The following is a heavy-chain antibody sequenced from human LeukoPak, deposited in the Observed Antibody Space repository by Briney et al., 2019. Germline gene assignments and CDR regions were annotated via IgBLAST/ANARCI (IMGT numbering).Heavy chain of an antibody. Sequence: ASVKVSCKASGYPFTSYGINWVRQAPGQGLEWMGWISAYNGNINYAQKLQGRVTMTTDTSTSTAYMELRSLRSDDTAVYYCARSDGSRWNYYYYGIDVRGKGTTVTVSS. D-gene: IGHD6-13*01. CDR2: ISAYNGNI. V-gene: IGHV1-18*04. CDR1: GYPFTSYG. CDR3: ARSDGSRWNYYYYGIDV. J-gene: IGHJ6*04.